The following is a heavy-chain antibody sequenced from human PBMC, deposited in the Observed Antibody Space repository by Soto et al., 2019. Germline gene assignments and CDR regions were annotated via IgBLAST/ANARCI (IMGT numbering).Heavy chain of an antibody. CDR2: ISSSSSYI. CDR3: ARGRGDRYCSGGSCYSFTDY. J-gene: IGHJ4*02. Sequence: EVQLVESGGGLVKPGGSLRLSCAASGFTFSSYSMNWVRQAPGKGLEWVSSISSSSSYIYYADSVKGRFTISRDNAKNSLYLQMNSLRAEDTAVYYCARGRGDRYCSGGSCYSFTDYWGQGTLVTVSS. D-gene: IGHD2-15*01. CDR1: GFTFSSYS. V-gene: IGHV3-21*01.